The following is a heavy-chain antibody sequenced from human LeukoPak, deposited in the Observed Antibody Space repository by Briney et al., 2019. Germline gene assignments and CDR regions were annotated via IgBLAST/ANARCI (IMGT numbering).Heavy chain of an antibody. J-gene: IGHJ4*02. CDR1: GYSISSGYY. D-gene: IGHD4-11*01. CDR3: ARGLPYY. Sequence: PSETLSLTCTVSGYSISSGYYWGWIRQPPGKGLEWIGSIYHSGSTYYNPSLKSRVTISVDTSKNQFSLKLSSVTAADTAVYYCARGLPYYWGQGTLVTVSS. CDR2: IYHSGST. V-gene: IGHV4-38-2*02.